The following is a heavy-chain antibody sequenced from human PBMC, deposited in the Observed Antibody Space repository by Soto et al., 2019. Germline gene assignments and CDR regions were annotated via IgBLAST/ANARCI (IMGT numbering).Heavy chain of an antibody. J-gene: IGHJ6*02. V-gene: IGHV4-31*03. CDR3: ASAYVSVYMDV. D-gene: IGHD3-10*01. CDR2: IHYSGST. CDR1: GGSISSGGYY. Sequence: QVQLQESGPGLVKPSQTLSLTGTVSGGSISSGGYYWSWIRQHPGKGLEWIGHIHYSGSTYYNPSLTIRFTIAVDTSNNQFSLHLSSVTAADTTVYFCASAYVSVYMDVWGQGTTVTVSS.